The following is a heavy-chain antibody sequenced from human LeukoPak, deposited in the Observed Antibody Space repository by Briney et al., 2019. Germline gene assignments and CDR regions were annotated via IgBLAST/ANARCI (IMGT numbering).Heavy chain of an antibody. V-gene: IGHV3-23*01. Sequence: PGGSLRLSCAASGFTFSSYAMSWVRQAPGKGLEWVSAISGSGGSTYYADSVKGRFTISRDNSKNTLYLQMNSLGAEDTAVYYCAKSRAFKSGYCYSFDYWGQGTLVTVSS. CDR1: GFTFSSYA. D-gene: IGHD2-15*01. CDR2: ISGSGGST. J-gene: IGHJ4*02. CDR3: AKSRAFKSGYCYSFDY.